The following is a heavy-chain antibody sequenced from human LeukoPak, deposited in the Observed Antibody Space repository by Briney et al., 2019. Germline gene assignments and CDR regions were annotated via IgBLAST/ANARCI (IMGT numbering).Heavy chain of an antibody. CDR2: LDSSGST. D-gene: IGHD4-23*01. Sequence: PSKTLSLTCTVSGGSISSRSDYWGWIRQTPGKGLEWIGNLDSSGSTYYNPSLKSRVTISVGTSKNQFSLNLRSVTAADTAIYFCSRSHDYGGLYFYYYMDVWGKGTTVTVSS. CDR1: GGSISSRSDY. J-gene: IGHJ6*03. V-gene: IGHV4-39*01. CDR3: SRSHDYGGLYFYYYMDV.